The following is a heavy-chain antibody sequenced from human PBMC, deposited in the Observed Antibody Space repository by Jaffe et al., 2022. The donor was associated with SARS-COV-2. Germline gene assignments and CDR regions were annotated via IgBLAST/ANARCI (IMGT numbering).Heavy chain of an antibody. CDR3: ANYYYDSSGFEGFFDF. CDR2: IAYDGSTK. V-gene: IGHV3-30-3*01. CDR1: GFTFSNFA. D-gene: IGHD3-22*01. J-gene: IGHJ4*02. Sequence: QVQLVESGGGVVQPGRSLRLSCEASGFTFSNFAMHWVRQAPGKGLEWVAVIAYDGSTKYYADSAKGRFTISRDNSKNTLFLHMNGLRAEDTAVYYCANYYYDSSGFEGFFDFWGQGTLVTVSS.